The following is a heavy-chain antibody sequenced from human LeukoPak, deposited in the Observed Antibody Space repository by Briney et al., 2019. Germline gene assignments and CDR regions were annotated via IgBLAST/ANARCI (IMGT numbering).Heavy chain of an antibody. V-gene: IGHV3-74*01. J-gene: IGHJ5*02. Sequence: GGSLRLSCAASGFTFSSYWMHWVRHVPGKGLVWVSRITSDGSDTIYADSVKGRFTISRDNAKNTLYLQMNSLRAEDTALYYCSRDRRTWFDHWGQGTLVTVSS. CDR1: GFTFSSYW. CDR3: SRDRRTWFDH. CDR2: ITSDGSDT.